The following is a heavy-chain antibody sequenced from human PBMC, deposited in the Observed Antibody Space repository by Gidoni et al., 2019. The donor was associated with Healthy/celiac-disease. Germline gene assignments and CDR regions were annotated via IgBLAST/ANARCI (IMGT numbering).Heavy chain of an antibody. Sequence: EVQLVESGGGLVQPGGSLRLSCAAPGFTFSSYSMNWVRQAPGKGLEWVSYISSSSSTIYYADCVKGRFTISRDNAKNSLYLQMNSLRAEDTAVYYCARDPRSSEVYWGQGTLVTVSS. D-gene: IGHD6-6*01. CDR1: GFTFSSYS. J-gene: IGHJ4*02. V-gene: IGHV3-48*01. CDR2: ISSSSSTI. CDR3: ARDPRSSEVY.